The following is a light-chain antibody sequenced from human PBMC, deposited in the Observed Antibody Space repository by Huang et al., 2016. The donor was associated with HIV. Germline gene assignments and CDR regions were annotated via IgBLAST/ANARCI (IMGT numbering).Light chain of an antibody. V-gene: IGKV3-20*01. CDR2: GSS. CDR3: QQYGGSPQT. Sequence: ETVLTQSPGTLSLSPGERATLSCRASYSVSTSHLAWYQQKPGQAPTLLIYGSSSRATDIPDRFSGSGSGTDFTLTISRLEPEDSAVYYCQQYGGSPQTFGQGTKLEIK. J-gene: IGKJ2*01. CDR1: YSVSTSH.